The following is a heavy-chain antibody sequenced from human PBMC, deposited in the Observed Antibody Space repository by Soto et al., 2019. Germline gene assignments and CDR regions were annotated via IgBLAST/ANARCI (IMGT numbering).Heavy chain of an antibody. CDR3: ARAKVHGDNSWREC. Sequence: SEILSLTCAVYGGSFSGYYWSWIRQPPGKGLEWIGEINHSGSANYNPSLGSRLTISVDTSRNQFSLEVRSVTAADTAVYYCARAKVHGDNSWRECWCQGKLGTVSS. CDR2: INHSGSA. D-gene: IGHD4-17*01. J-gene: IGHJ1*01. CDR1: GGSFSGYY. V-gene: IGHV4-34*01.